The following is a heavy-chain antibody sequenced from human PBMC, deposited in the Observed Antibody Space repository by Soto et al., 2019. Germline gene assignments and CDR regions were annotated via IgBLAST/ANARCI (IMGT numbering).Heavy chain of an antibody. CDR3: AGFGELSTYFDY. Sequence: GGSLRLSCAAPGFTFSSYAMSWVRQAPGKGLEWVSAISGSGGSTYYADSVKGRFTISRDNSKNTLYLQMNSLRAEDTAVYYCAGFGELSTYFDYWGQGTLVTVSS. J-gene: IGHJ4*02. CDR1: GFTFSSYA. V-gene: IGHV3-23*01. CDR2: ISGSGGST. D-gene: IGHD3-10*01.